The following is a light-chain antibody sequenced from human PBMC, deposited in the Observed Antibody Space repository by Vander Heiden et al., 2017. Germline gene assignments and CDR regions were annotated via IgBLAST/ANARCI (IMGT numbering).Light chain of an antibody. V-gene: IGKV3-11*01. J-gene: IGKJ4*01. CDR1: QSVSSY. CDR3: QQRSNWLLT. Sequence: EIVLNQSPATLSLSPGERATLSCRASQSVSSYLAWYQQKPGQAPRLLIYDASNRATGIPARFSGSGSGTDFTLTISSLEPEDFAVYYCQQRSNWLLTFGGGTKVEIK. CDR2: DAS.